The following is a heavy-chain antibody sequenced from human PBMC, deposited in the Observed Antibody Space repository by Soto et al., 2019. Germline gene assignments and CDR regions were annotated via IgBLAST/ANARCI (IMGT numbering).Heavy chain of an antibody. J-gene: IGHJ4*02. Sequence: SLTCAAYGGSFRGYYWNWIRQPPGKGLEWIGEINHGGSTNYNPSLKSRVTMSLDTSKNQFSLKLTSVTAADTSVYYCARGPEYYYGGSGFVDYWGRGTLVTVSS. D-gene: IGHD3-22*01. CDR2: INHGGST. V-gene: IGHV4-34*01. CDR3: ARGPEYYYGGSGFVDY. CDR1: GGSFRGYY.